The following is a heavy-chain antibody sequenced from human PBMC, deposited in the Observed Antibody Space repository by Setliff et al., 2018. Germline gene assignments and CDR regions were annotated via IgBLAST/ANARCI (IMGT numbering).Heavy chain of an antibody. V-gene: IGHV4-38-2*01. Sequence: LSLTCAVSGFSISSGYYWGWIRQPPGKGLEWIVNIHHSGKAFYNPSLKSRVTMSVDTSKNHVSLKLSSVTAADTAVYYCARAHTWSLPNDNSGYPGWFDPWGQGTLVTVS. CDR1: GFSISSGYY. CDR2: IHHSGKA. J-gene: IGHJ5*02. D-gene: IGHD3-22*01. CDR3: ARAHTWSLPNDNSGYPGWFDP.